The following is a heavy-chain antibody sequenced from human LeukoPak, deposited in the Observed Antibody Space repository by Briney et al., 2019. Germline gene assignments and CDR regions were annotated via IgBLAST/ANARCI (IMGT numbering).Heavy chain of an antibody. D-gene: IGHD2-21*02. CDR1: GGSGGSGSYY. CDR3: ARNHVVVTAIRFDP. CDR2: IYYSGST. J-gene: IGHJ5*02. V-gene: IGHV4-61*01. Sequence: SETLSLTCSVSGGSGGSGSYYWSWIRRPPGKGLEWIGYIYYSGSTKYNPSLKSRVTISVDTAKNQFFLKLSSVTAADTAVYYCARNHVVVTAIRFDPWGQGTLVTVSS.